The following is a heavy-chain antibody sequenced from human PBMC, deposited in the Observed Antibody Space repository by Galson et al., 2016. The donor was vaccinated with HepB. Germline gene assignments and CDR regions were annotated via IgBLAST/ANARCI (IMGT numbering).Heavy chain of an antibody. J-gene: IGHJ4*01. CDR1: GFTGFTFSSYW. CDR2: ISLDGSVT. Sequence: SLRLSCAASGFTGFTFSSYWMHWVRQAPGKGLVRVSRISLDGSVTIYGDSVKGRFSTSRDNAKNTLFLQMNSLRAEATAVYYCGASRDGYIDYWGQGALVTISS. D-gene: IGHD5-24*01. V-gene: IGHV3-74*01. CDR3: GASRDGYIDY.